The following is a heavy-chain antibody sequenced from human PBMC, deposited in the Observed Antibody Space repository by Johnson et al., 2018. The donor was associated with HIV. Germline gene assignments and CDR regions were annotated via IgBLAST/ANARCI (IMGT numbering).Heavy chain of an antibody. J-gene: IGHJ3*02. CDR1: GFTFDDYD. V-gene: IGHV3-20*04. Sequence: EVQLVESGGGVVRPGGSQRLSCVASGFTFDDYDMSWVRQTPGKGLEWVSVINWNGGSTEYADSVKGRFTISRDNAKHSLYFQMNSLRVDDTALYYCARKIRFTIFGLVISQSNEAFDIWGQGTMVTVSS. D-gene: IGHD3-3*01. CDR3: ARKIRFTIFGLVISQSNEAFDI. CDR2: INWNGGST.